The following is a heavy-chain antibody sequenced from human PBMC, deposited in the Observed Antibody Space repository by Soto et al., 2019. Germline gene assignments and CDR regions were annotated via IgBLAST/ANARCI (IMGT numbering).Heavy chain of an antibody. CDR3: ARDPGQDEAMDY. J-gene: IGHJ4*02. V-gene: IGHV3-33*01. CDR1: GFTFSNFG. Sequence: QVQVVESGGGVVQPGTSLRLSCAASGFTFSNFGMHWVRQAPGKGLEWVAVIWHDGKNKYYADSAKGRFTISRDNSKNTLYLQMNSLRAEDTAVYYCARDPGQDEAMDYWCQGTLVTVSS. CDR2: IWHDGKNK.